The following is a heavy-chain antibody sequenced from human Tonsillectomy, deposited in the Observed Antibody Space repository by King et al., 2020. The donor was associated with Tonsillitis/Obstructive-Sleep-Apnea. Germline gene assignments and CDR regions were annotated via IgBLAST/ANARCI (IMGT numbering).Heavy chain of an antibody. D-gene: IGHD4-17*01. Sequence: VQLVESGGGVVQPGRSLRLSCAASGFSFNSYGMHWVRQAPGKGLEWVAVIYYDGNNKYYADSVKGRFTVSRDNSKSTLDLQMNSLRVEDTAIYYCVRDQSGAWAFDYWGQGTLITVSS. V-gene: IGHV3-33*01. CDR2: IYYDGNNK. CDR3: VRDQSGAWAFDY. CDR1: GFSFNSYG. J-gene: IGHJ4*02.